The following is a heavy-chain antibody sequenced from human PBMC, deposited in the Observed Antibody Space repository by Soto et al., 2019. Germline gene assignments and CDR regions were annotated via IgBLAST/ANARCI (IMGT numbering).Heavy chain of an antibody. CDR2: ISGSSRDI. CDR1: GFTISYYT. CDR3: ATERLYSNYHDFDY. D-gene: IGHD3-10*01. Sequence: GGSLRLSCAASGFTISYYTMHWVRQAPGKGLERVSSISGSSRDIDYADSVKGRFSISRDNAQSSLYLQMNSLRAEDTAVYYCATERLYSNYHDFDYWGRGTLVTVSS. J-gene: IGHJ4*02. V-gene: IGHV3-21*01.